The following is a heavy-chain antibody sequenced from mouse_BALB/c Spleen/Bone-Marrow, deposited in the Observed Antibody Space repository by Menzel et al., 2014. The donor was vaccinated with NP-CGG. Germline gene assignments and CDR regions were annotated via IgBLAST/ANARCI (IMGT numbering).Heavy chain of an antibody. Sequence: EAQVVESGPELVKPGASVKISCKASGYTFTDYNMHWVKQSHGKSLEWIGYIYPYNGGTGYNQKFKSKATLTVDNSSSTAYMELRSLTSEDSAVYYCARGGDRYDDWFAYWGQGTLVTVSA. CDR1: GYTFTDYN. CDR2: IYPYNGGT. CDR3: ARGGDRYDDWFAY. J-gene: IGHJ3*01. D-gene: IGHD2-14*01. V-gene: IGHV1S29*02.